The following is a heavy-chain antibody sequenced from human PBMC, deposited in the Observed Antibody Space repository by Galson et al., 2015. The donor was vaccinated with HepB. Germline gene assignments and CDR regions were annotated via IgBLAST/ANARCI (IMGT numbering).Heavy chain of an antibody. CDR1: GFSVSNNY. CDR3: ARARHFFDDSGYYYVYFDS. V-gene: IGHV3-53*05. Sequence: SLRLSCAASGFSVSNNYMSWVRQAPGKGLEWVSVIYSGGTTFYADSVKGRFIISGDNSKNTLFLQMNSLRIEDTAVYYCARARHFFDDSGYYYVYFDSWGQGTLVTVSS. J-gene: IGHJ4*02. D-gene: IGHD3-22*01. CDR2: IYSGGTT.